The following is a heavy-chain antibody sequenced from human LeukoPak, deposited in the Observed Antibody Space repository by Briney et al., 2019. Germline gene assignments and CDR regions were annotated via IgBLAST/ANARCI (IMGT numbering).Heavy chain of an antibody. J-gene: IGHJ3*02. Sequence: GGSLRLSCAASGFTLSSYEMNWVRQAPGKGLEWVSYISSSGSTIYYADSVKGRFTISRDNHKDSLYLQMNSLRAEDTAVYYCARMDSSGYYPPSRRAHVAFDIWGQGTMVTVSS. CDR2: ISSSGSTI. CDR1: GFTLSSYE. CDR3: ARMDSSGYYPPSRRAHVAFDI. V-gene: IGHV3-48*03. D-gene: IGHD3-22*01.